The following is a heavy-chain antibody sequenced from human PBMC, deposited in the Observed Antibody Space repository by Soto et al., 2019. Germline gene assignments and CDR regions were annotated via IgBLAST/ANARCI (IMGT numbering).Heavy chain of an antibody. CDR1: GFTFSSYS. V-gene: IGHV3-48*02. J-gene: IGHJ6*02. CDR2: ISSSSSTI. D-gene: IGHD3-22*01. Sequence: EVQLVESGGGLVQPGGSLRLSCAASGFTFSSYSMNWVRQAPGKGLEWVSYISSSSSTIYYADSVKGRFTISRDNAKNSLYLQMNSLRDEDTAVYYCAREAYYYDSSGYYISLLYYGMDVWGQGTTVTVSS. CDR3: AREAYYYDSSGYYISLLYYGMDV.